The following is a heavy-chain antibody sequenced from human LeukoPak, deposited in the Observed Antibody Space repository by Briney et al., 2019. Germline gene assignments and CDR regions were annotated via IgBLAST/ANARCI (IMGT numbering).Heavy chain of an antibody. Sequence: PSETLSLTCTVSGGSISSGGYYWSWIRQPPGKGLEWIGYIYHSGSTYYNPSLKSRVTISVDRSKNQFSLKLSSVTAADTAVYYCARWHITIFGVGSSDAFDIWGQGTMVTVSS. CDR3: ARWHITIFGVGSSDAFDI. J-gene: IGHJ3*02. CDR2: IYHSGST. V-gene: IGHV4-30-2*01. D-gene: IGHD3-3*01. CDR1: GGSISSGGYY.